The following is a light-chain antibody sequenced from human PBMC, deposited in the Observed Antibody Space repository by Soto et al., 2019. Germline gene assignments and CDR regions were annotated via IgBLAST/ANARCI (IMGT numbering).Light chain of an antibody. Sequence: QSALTQPPSASGSPGQSVTISCTGTSSDVGGYNYVSWYQQHPGEAPKLMIYEVTKRPSGLPDRFSGSKSGSTASLTVSGLQAEDEADYYCSSYGGNNNLLFGGGTQLTVL. J-gene: IGLJ2*01. CDR2: EVT. CDR3: SSYGGNNNLL. V-gene: IGLV2-8*01. CDR1: SSDVGGYNY.